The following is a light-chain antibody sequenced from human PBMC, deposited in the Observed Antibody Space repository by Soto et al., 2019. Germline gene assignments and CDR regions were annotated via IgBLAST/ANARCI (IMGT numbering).Light chain of an antibody. CDR3: KQYENFPIT. V-gene: IGKV1-33*01. CDR1: HDIRKY. J-gene: IGKJ5*01. CDR2: DAS. Sequence: DIQMTQSPSSPSASVGARVTITYQASHDIRKYLNWYQQKPGKAPRLLIYDASNMEKGVPSRFTGSGSGTDFILTISSLQPEDIATYYCKQYENFPITVGQGKRLEIK.